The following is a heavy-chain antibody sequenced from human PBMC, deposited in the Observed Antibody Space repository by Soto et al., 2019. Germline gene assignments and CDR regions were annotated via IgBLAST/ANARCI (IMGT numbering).Heavy chain of an antibody. CDR2: INPSGGST. Sequence: ASVKVSCKASGYTFTSYYMHWVRQAPGQGLEWVGIINPSGGSTSYAQKFQGRVTMTRDTSTSTVYMELSSLRSEDTAVYYCARQGLEWLHHPIDYYMDVWGKGTTVTVSS. CDR1: GYTFTSYY. CDR3: ARQGLEWLHHPIDYYMDV. D-gene: IGHD3-3*01. J-gene: IGHJ6*03. V-gene: IGHV1-46*03.